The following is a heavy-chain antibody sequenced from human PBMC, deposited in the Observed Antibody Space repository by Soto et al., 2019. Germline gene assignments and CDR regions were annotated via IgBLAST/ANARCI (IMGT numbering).Heavy chain of an antibody. CDR1: GGTFSSYA. Sequence: SVKVSCKASGGTFSSYAISWVRQAPGQGLEWMGGIIPIFGTANYAQKFQGRVTITADESTSTAYMELSSLRSEDTAVYYCAKDGYSYGDDAFDIWGQGTMVTVSS. CDR2: IIPIFGTA. D-gene: IGHD5-18*01. CDR3: AKDGYSYGDDAFDI. J-gene: IGHJ3*02. V-gene: IGHV1-69*13.